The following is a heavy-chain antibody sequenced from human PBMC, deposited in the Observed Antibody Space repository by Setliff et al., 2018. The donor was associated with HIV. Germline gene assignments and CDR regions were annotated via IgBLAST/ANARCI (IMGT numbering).Heavy chain of an antibody. CDR3: ARDREAGDWYFDL. Sequence: ASVKVSCKTSGYIFTHYYTHWVRQAPGQGLEWMGRISPNYGGTHYPQKFQGRVTLTSDTSISTAYMELSGLTSDDTAVYYCARDREAGDWYFDLWGRGTLVTVS. J-gene: IGHJ2*01. D-gene: IGHD6-13*01. CDR1: GYIFTHYY. CDR2: ISPNYGGT. V-gene: IGHV1-2*06.